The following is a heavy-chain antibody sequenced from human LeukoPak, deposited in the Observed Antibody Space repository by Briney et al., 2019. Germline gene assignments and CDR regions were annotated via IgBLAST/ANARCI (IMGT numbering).Heavy chain of an antibody. Sequence: GGSLRLSCAASGFTFRSYWMSWVRQAPGKGLEWVANTKQDGSEKYYVDSVKGRFTISRDNAKNSLYLQMNSLRAEETAVYYCARAPITMVRGVDYWGQGTLVTVSS. CDR3: ARAPITMVRGVDY. V-gene: IGHV3-7*01. J-gene: IGHJ4*02. CDR1: GFTFRSYW. D-gene: IGHD3-10*01. CDR2: TKQDGSEK.